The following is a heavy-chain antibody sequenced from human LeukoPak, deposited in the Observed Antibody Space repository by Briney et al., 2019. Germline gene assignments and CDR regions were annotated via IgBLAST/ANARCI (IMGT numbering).Heavy chain of an antibody. CDR2: IYSSGST. Sequence: SETLSLTCTVSGGSINTYYWSWIRRPAGKGLEWIGRIYSSGSTNYNPSLKSRITMSVDMSKNQFSLRLSSVTAADTAVYYCARVRYYYDGSGNNAYYFDLWGRGTLVTVSS. V-gene: IGHV4-4*07. D-gene: IGHD3-22*01. J-gene: IGHJ4*02. CDR3: ARVRYYYDGSGNNAYYFDL. CDR1: GGSINTYY.